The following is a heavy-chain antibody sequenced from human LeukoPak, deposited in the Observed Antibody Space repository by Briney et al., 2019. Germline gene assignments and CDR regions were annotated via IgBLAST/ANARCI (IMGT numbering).Heavy chain of an antibody. CDR3: ARGVRGGPFLEHYYYMDV. Sequence: SETLSLTCAVYGGSFSGYYWSWIRQPPGKGLEWIGEINHSGSTNYNPSLKSRVTISVDTSKNQFSLKLSSVTAADTAVYYCARGVRGGPFLEHYYYMDVWGKGTTVTVSS. V-gene: IGHV4-34*01. J-gene: IGHJ6*03. CDR2: INHSGST. D-gene: IGHD3-3*01. CDR1: GGSFSGYY.